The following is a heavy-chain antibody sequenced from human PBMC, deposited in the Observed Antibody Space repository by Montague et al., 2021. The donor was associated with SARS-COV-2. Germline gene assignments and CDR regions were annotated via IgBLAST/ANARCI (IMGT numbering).Heavy chain of an antibody. D-gene: IGHD3-22*01. Sequence: SETLSLTCTVSGGSISNNYYYWGWIRQPPGKGLEWIGYIYYNGSTYYNPSLKSRVTISVDTSKNQFSLKLSSVTAADTAVYYCARVVETYYYYYCMDVWGQGTPVTVSS. CDR1: GGSISNNYYY. J-gene: IGHJ6*02. V-gene: IGHV4-39*01. CDR2: IYYNGST. CDR3: ARVVETYYYYYCMDV.